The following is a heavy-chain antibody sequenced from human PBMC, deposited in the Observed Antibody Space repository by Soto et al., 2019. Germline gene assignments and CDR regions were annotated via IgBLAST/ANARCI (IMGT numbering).Heavy chain of an antibody. CDR1: GFTFSSYA. CDR2: FSGSGGTT. CDR3: AKDSSSVPAAFDY. V-gene: IGHV3-23*01. D-gene: IGHD2-2*01. J-gene: IGHJ4*02. Sequence: PGGSLRLSCAASGFTFSSYAMSWVRQAPGKGLEWVSTFSGSGGTTYYADSVKGRFTISRDNSKNTLYLQMNSLRAEDTAVFYCAKDSSSVPAAFDYWVQGALATV.